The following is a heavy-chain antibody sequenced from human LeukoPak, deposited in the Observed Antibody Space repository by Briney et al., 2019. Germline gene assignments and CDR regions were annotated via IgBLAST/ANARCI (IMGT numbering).Heavy chain of an antibody. CDR1: GFTVSSNY. CDR2: IYSGGST. D-gene: IGHD3-9*01. V-gene: IGHV3-53*01. CDR3: ASVFYDILTGYYPRENDAFDI. J-gene: IGHJ3*02. Sequence: GGSLRLSCAASGFTVSSNYMSWVRQAPGKGLEWVSVIYSGGSTYYADSVKGRFTISRDNSKNTLYLQVNSLRAEDTAVYYCASVFYDILTGYYPRENDAFDIWGQGTMVTVSS.